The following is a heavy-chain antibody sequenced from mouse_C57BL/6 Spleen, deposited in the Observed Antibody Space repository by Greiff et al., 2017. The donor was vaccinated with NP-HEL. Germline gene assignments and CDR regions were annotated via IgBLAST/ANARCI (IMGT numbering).Heavy chain of an antibody. CDR2: INPNYGTT. CDR1: GYSFTDYN. CDR3: ARCNYYGSSDWYFDV. J-gene: IGHJ1*03. Sequence: EVKLQESGPELVKPGASVKISCKASGYSFTDYNMNWVKQSNGKSLEWIGVINPNYGTTSYNQKFKGKATLTVDQSSSTAYMQLNSLTSEDSAVYYCARCNYYGSSDWYFDVWGTGTTVTVSS. D-gene: IGHD1-1*01. V-gene: IGHV1-39*01.